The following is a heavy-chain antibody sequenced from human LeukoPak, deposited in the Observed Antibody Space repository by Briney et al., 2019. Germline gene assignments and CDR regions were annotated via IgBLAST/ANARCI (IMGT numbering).Heavy chain of an antibody. CDR3: ARVGHYDILTGSPRDAFDI. V-gene: IGHV4-30-4*01. Sequence: PSQTLSLTCTVSGGSISSGDYYWSWIRQPPGKGLEWIGYIYYSGSTYYNPSLKSRVTISVDTSKNQFSLKLSSVTAADTAVYYCARVGHYDILTGSPRDAFDIWGQGTMVTVSS. J-gene: IGHJ3*02. D-gene: IGHD3-9*01. CDR2: IYYSGST. CDR1: GGSISSGDYY.